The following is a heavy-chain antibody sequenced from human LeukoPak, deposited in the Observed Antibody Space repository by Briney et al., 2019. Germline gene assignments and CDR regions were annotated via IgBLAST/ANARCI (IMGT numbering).Heavy chain of an antibody. D-gene: IGHD3-3*01. V-gene: IGHV4-39*01. Sequence: PSETLSLTCTVSGGSISSSSYYWGWIRQPPGKGLEWIGSIYYSGSTYYNPSLKSRVTISVDTSKNQFSLKLSSVTAADTAVYYCARHYDFWSGSPGDYFDYWGQGTLVTVSS. CDR3: ARHYDFWSGSPGDYFDY. J-gene: IGHJ4*02. CDR2: IYYSGST. CDR1: GGSISSSSYY.